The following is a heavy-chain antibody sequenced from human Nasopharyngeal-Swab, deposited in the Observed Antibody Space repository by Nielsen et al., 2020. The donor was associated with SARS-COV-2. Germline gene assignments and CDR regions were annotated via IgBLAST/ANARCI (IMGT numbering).Heavy chain of an antibody. CDR3: AHDAPVTKRSNWFDP. J-gene: IGHJ5*02. D-gene: IGHD4-17*01. Sequence: WIRQPPGKALEWLALIYWDDDKRYSPSLKSRLTITKDTSKNQVVLTMTNMDPVDTATYYCAHDAPVTKRSNWFDPWGQGTLVTASS. CDR2: IYWDDDK. V-gene: IGHV2-5*02.